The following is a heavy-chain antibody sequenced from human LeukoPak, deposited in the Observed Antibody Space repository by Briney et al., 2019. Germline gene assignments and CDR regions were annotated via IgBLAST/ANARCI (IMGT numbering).Heavy chain of an antibody. CDR1: GYSFTNYW. V-gene: IGHV5-51*01. D-gene: IGHD3-22*01. CDR2: IYPDDSDT. CDR3: ARPNITSYYDSRGYDGFDV. J-gene: IGHJ3*01. Sequence: GESLKISCKGSGYSFTNYWIGWVRQMPGKGLEWMGIIYPDDSDTRYSPSFQGQVTISADKSVSIAYLQWSSLKASDTAMYYCARPNITSYYDSRGYDGFDVWGQGTMVIVSS.